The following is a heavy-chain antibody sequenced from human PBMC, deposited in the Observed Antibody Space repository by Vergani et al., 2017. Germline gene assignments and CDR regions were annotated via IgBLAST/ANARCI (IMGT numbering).Heavy chain of an antibody. D-gene: IGHD3-3*02. CDR1: GGSISSGSYY. CDR3: AGVSSIYYYGMDV. CDR2: IYTSGST. Sequence: QVQLQESGPGLVKPSQTLSLTCTVSGGSISSGSYYWSWIRQPAGKGLEWIGRIYTSGSTNYNPSLKSRVTISVDTSKNQFSLKLSSVTAADTAVYYCAGVSSIYYYGMDVWGQGTTVTVSS. V-gene: IGHV4-61*02. J-gene: IGHJ6*02.